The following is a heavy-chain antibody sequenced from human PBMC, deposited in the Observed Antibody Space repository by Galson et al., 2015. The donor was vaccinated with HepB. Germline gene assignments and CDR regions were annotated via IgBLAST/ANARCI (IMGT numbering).Heavy chain of an antibody. D-gene: IGHD1-26*01. CDR3: AKPLVGASGIGAPFDY. J-gene: IGHJ4*02. Sequence: SLRLSCAASGFTFSNCGMHWVRQAPGKGLEWVALISYDGSNKFYADSVKGRFTISRDNSKNTLYLQMNSLRAEDTAVYYCAKPLVGASGIGAPFDYWDQGTLVTVSS. CDR1: GFTFSNCG. V-gene: IGHV3-30*18. CDR2: ISYDGSNK.